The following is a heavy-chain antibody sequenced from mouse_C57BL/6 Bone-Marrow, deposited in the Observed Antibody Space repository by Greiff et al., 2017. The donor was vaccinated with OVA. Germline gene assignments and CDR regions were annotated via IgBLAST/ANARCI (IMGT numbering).Heavy chain of an antibody. CDR1: GYTFTSYW. D-gene: IGHD1-1*01. CDR3: VSVTTVVATDYAMDY. J-gene: IGHJ4*01. Sequence: QVQLKQPGAELVRPGTSVKLSCKASGYTFTSYWMHWVKQRPGQGLEWIGVIDPSDSYTNYNQKFKGKATLTVDTSSSTAYMQLSSLTSEDSAVYYCVSVTTVVATDYAMDYWGQGTSVTVSS. V-gene: IGHV1-59*01. CDR2: IDPSDSYT.